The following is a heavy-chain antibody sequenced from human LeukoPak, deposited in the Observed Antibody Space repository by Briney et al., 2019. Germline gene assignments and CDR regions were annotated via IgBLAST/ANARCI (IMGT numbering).Heavy chain of an antibody. CDR1: GGSISSYY. J-gene: IGHJ6*03. V-gene: IGHV4-4*07. D-gene: IGHD2-2*01. Sequence: SETLSLTCTVSGGSISSYYWSWIRQPAGKGLEWIGRIYTSGSTNYNPSLKSRVTMSVDTSKNQFSLKLSSVTAADTAVYYCARDIVVVPAARSLYYMDVWGKGTTVTVSS. CDR2: IYTSGST. CDR3: ARDIVVVPAARSLYYMDV.